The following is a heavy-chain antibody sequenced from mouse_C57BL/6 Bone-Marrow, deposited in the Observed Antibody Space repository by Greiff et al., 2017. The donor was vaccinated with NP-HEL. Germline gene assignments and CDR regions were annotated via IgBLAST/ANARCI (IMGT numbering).Heavy chain of an antibody. Sequence: EVKLQQSGPELVKPGASVKISCKASGYTFTDYYMNWVKQSHGKSLEWIGDINPNNGGTSYNQKFKGKATLTVDKSSSTAYMELRSLTSEDSAVYYCARGELGRFAYWGQGTLVTVSA. J-gene: IGHJ3*01. CDR1: GYTFTDYY. V-gene: IGHV1-26*01. CDR3: ARGELGRFAY. CDR2: INPNNGGT. D-gene: IGHD4-1*01.